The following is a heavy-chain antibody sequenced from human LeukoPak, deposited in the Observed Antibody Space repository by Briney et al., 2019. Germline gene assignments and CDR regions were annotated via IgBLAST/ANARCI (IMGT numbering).Heavy chain of an antibody. J-gene: IGHJ4*02. CDR1: GYTFTSYD. CDR2: VNPNSGNT. CDR3: AKDGSLLWFGECSYFDF. D-gene: IGHD3-10*01. V-gene: IGHV1-8*03. Sequence: ASVKVSCKASGYTFTSYDINWVRQATGQGLEWMGWVNPNSGNTGYAQKFQGRVTITRNTSISTAYMELSSLRAEDTAVYYCAKDGSLLWFGECSYFDFWGQGTLVSVSS.